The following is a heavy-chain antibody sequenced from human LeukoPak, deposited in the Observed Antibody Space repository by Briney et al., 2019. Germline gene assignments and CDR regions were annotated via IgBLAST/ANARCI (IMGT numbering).Heavy chain of an antibody. CDR2: MNPSGGST. CDR1: GYTLTSNY. Sequence: ASVKVSCXASGYTLTSNYIHWVRQAPGQGLGWMGIMNPSGGSTTYAQKFQGRVTMTRDTSTSTVYMELTSLRSEDTAVYYCAKGWSDFFAYYYYLDVWGKGTTVTVSS. D-gene: IGHD3-3*01. CDR3: AKGWSDFFAYYYYLDV. J-gene: IGHJ6*03. V-gene: IGHV1-46*03.